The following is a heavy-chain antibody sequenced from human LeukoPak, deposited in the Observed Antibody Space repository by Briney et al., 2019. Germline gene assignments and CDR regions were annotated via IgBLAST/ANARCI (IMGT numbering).Heavy chain of an antibody. D-gene: IGHD5-12*01. CDR3: ARGGWLRWENAFDI. Sequence: GGSLRLSCAASGFTFSSYSMNWVRQAPGKGLEWVSYISSSSSTIYYADSVKGRFTISRDNAKNSLYLQMNSLRAEDTAVYYCARGGWLRWENAFDIWGQGTMVTVSS. CDR1: GFTFSSYS. V-gene: IGHV3-48*04. CDR2: ISSSSSTI. J-gene: IGHJ3*02.